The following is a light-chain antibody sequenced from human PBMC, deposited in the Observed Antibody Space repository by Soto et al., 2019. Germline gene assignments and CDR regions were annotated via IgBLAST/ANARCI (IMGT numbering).Light chain of an antibody. V-gene: IGKV3-20*01. CDR2: GAS. Sequence: EIVLTQSPGTLSLSPGERATRSCRASQSVSSRALAWYQQKPGQAPRLLISGASSRAADIPARFIGSGSATDVTLTINSLEPEDFAVDYGQQYDSSPRTFGQGTKVEIK. CDR1: QSVSSRA. CDR3: QQYDSSPRT. J-gene: IGKJ1*01.